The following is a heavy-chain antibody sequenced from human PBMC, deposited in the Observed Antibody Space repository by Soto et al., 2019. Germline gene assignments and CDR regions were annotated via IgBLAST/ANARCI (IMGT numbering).Heavy chain of an antibody. Sequence: PSETLSLTCTVSGGSISSSSYYWGWIRQPPGKGLEWIGSIYYSGSTYYNPSLKSRVTISVDTSKNQFSLKLSSVTAAGTAVYYCARPDGYNYSFDYWGQGTLVTVSS. J-gene: IGHJ4*02. CDR2: IYYSGST. CDR1: GGSISSSSYY. CDR3: ARPDGYNYSFDY. D-gene: IGHD5-12*01. V-gene: IGHV4-39*01.